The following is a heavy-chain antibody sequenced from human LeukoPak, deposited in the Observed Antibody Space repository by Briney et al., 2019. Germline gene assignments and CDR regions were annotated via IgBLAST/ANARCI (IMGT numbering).Heavy chain of an antibody. CDR3: AREMGLVDMSTMIPGGAFDI. V-gene: IGHV3-48*03. CDR2: ISSSASTK. Sequence: PGGSLRLSCAASGFTFSTYEMHWVRQAPGKGLEWLSYISSSASTKHYADSAKGRFTISRDNAKNSLFLQMNSLRAEDTAVYYCAREMGLVDMSTMIPGGAFDIWGQGTAVTVPS. CDR1: GFTFSTYE. J-gene: IGHJ3*02. D-gene: IGHD5-24*01.